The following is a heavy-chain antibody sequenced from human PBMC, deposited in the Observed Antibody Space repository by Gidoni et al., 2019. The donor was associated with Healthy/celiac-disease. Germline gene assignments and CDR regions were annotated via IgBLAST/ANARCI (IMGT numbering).Heavy chain of an antibody. D-gene: IGHD3-22*01. J-gene: IGHJ5*02. CDR1: GGSISSDY. CDR3: ARDVGYYDSSGPREWFDP. V-gene: IGHV4-59*01. CDR2: IYYSGST. Sequence: QVQLQESGPGLVKPSETLSLPCTVSGGSISSDYWSGSRQPPGKGLEWIGYIYYSGSTNYNPSLKSRVTISVDTSKTQFSLQLSSVTAADTAVYYCARDVGYYDSSGPREWFDPWGQGTLVTVSS.